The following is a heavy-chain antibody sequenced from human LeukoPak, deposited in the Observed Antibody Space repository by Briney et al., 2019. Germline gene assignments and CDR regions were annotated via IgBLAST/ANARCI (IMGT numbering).Heavy chain of an antibody. CDR1: GGSFSGYY. Sequence: PSETLSLTCAVYGGSFSGYYWSWIHQPPGKGLEWIGEINHSGSTNYNPSLKSRVTISVDTSKNQFSLKLSSVTAADTAVYYCARSFDDDYGDYDNWFDPWGQGTLVTVSS. CDR3: ARSFDDDYGDYDNWFDP. D-gene: IGHD4-17*01. CDR2: INHSGST. J-gene: IGHJ5*02. V-gene: IGHV4-34*01.